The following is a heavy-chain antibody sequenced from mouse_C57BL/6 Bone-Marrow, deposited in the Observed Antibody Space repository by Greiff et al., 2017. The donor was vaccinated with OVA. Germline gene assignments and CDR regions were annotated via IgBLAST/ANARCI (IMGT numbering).Heavy chain of an antibody. D-gene: IGHD2-2*01. CDR2: IDPETGGT. Sequence: LVESGAELVRPGASVTLSCKASGYTFTDYEMHWVKQTPVHGLEWIGAIDPETGGTAYNQKFKGKAILTADKSSSTAYMELRSLTSEDSAVYYCTMVTTDGAWFAYWGQGTLVTVSA. CDR3: TMVTTDGAWFAY. V-gene: IGHV1-15*01. J-gene: IGHJ3*01. CDR1: GYTFTDYE.